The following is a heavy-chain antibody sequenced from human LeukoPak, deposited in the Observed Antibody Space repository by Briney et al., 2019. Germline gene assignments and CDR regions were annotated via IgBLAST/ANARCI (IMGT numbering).Heavy chain of an antibody. CDR3: AKAPAGYCSGGSCYSGTYYFDY. CDR2: ISGSGGST. V-gene: IGHV3-23*01. J-gene: IGHJ4*02. Sequence: GGSLRLSCAASGFTFSSYAMSWVRQAPGKGLEWVSAISGSGGSTYYADSVKGRFTISRDKSKNTLYLQMNSLRAEDTAVYYCAKAPAGYCSGGSCYSGTYYFDYWGQGTLVTVSS. CDR1: GFTFSSYA. D-gene: IGHD2-15*01.